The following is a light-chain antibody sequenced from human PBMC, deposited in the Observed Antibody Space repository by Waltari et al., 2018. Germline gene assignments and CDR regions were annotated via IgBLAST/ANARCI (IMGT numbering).Light chain of an antibody. V-gene: IGKV4-1*01. CDR2: WAS. CDR1: QIVLYNSNDKNY. CDR3: QQYYRSRT. Sequence: DIVMTQSPASLAVSLGERATISCSSSQIVLYNSNDKNYLAWYQQKPGQPPRLLIYWASTRESGVPDRFSGSGSGTDFTLTISNLQAEDVAVYYCQQYYRSRTFGQGTKVEIK. J-gene: IGKJ1*01.